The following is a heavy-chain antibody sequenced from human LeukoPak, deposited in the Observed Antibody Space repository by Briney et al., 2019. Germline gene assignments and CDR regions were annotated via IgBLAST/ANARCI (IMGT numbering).Heavy chain of an antibody. D-gene: IGHD2-2*01. CDR2: IYYSGST. J-gene: IGHJ5*02. CDR1: GGSISSHY. Sequence: SETLSLTCTVSGGSISSHYWTWIRQPAGKGLEWIGYIYYSGSTRYNPSFKSRVTFSVDTSKNQFSLKLNSVTAADTAIYYCTKQAPQHWFDPWGQGLMVTVSS. V-gene: IGHV4-59*08. CDR3: TKQAPQHWFDP.